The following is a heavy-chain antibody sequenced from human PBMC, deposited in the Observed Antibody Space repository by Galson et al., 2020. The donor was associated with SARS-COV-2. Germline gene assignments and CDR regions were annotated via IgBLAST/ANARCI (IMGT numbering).Heavy chain of an antibody. CDR2: IIPIFGTA. D-gene: IGHD1-26*01. Sequence: GASVKVSCKASGGTFSSYAISWVRQAPGQGLEWMGGIIPIFGTANYAQKFQGRVTITADESTSTAYMELSSLRSEDTAVYYCARAGWRYSGSYVLAPLDYWGQGTLVTVSS. J-gene: IGHJ4*02. V-gene: IGHV1-69*13. CDR3: ARAGWRYSGSYVLAPLDY. CDR1: GGTFSSYA.